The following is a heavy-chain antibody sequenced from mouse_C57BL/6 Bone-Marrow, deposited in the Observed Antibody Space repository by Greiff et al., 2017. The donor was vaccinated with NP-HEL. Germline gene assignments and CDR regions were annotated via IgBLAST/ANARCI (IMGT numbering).Heavy chain of an antibody. CDR3: ARPLRP. CDR1: SYTFTSYW. D-gene: IGHD1-1*01. J-gene: IGHJ3*01. V-gene: IGHV1-59*01. CDR2: IDPSDSYT. Sequence: QVQLQQPGAELVRPGTSVKLSCKASSYTFTSYWMHWVKQRPGQGLEWIGVIDPSDSYTNYNQKFKGKATLTVDTSSSTAYMQLSSLTSEDSAVYYCARPLRPWGQGTLVTVSA.